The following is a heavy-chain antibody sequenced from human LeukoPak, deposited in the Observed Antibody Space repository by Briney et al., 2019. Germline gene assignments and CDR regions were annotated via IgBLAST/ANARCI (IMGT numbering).Heavy chain of an antibody. V-gene: IGHV1-69*05. J-gene: IGHJ4*02. Sequence: SVKVSCKASGGTFGSYAISWVRQAPGQGLEWMGGIIPIFGTANYAQKFQGRVTITTDESTSTAYMELSSLRSEDTAVYYCARTYYYDSSGSGPYYFDYWGQGTLVTVSS. D-gene: IGHD3-22*01. CDR3: ARTYYYDSSGSGPYYFDY. CDR1: GGTFGSYA. CDR2: IIPIFGTA.